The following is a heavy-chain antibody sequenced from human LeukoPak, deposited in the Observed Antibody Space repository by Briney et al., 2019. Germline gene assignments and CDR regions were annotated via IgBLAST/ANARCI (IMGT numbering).Heavy chain of an antibody. Sequence: SQTLSLTCAISGDSVSSSSAAWSWIRQSPSRGLEWLGRTYYRSKWYNDYTVSVKSRITINPDTSKNQFSLQLNSLTPEDTAIYYCAREGSEGYLFDYWGQGTLVTVSS. J-gene: IGHJ4*02. CDR3: AREGSEGYLFDY. CDR2: TYYRSKWYN. D-gene: IGHD1-1*01. V-gene: IGHV6-1*01. CDR1: GDSVSSSSAA.